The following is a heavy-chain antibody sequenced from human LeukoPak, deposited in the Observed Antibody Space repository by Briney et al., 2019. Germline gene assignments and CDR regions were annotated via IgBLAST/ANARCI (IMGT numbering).Heavy chain of an antibody. D-gene: IGHD5-12*01. J-gene: IGHJ3*02. CDR1: GGSISSYY. V-gene: IGHV4-59*01. Sequence: PSETLSLTCTVSGGSISSYYWSWIRQPPGKGLEWIGYIFYSGSTNYNPSLESRVTISVDTSKNQFSLRLSSMTAADTAVYHCARGSVAPGIRGYTGYGAFDIWGQGTMVTVSS. CDR2: IFYSGST. CDR3: ARGSVAPGIRGYTGYGAFDI.